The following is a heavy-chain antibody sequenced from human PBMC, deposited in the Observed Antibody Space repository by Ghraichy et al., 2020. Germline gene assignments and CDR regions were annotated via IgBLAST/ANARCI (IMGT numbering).Heavy chain of an antibody. CDR3: VKNYGTGRAFYDN. CDR1: GFTFSTYA. CDR2: ISGSGDYI. Sequence: GGSLRLSCAASGFTFSTYAMTWVRQAPGKGLEWVSAISGSGDYIYYADSVKGRFTTSRDNSKNKLYLHMNSLRAEDTAPYYCVKNYGTGRAFYDNWGQGTMVTVSS. V-gene: IGHV3-23*01. D-gene: IGHD3-10*01. J-gene: IGHJ4*02.